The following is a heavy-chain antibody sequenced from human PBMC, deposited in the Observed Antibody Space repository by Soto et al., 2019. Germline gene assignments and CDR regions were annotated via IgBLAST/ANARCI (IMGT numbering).Heavy chain of an antibody. V-gene: IGHV3-23*01. CDR3: AVPTGIEVTGPDY. CDR1: GFTFSNYA. D-gene: IGHD6-19*01. J-gene: IGHJ4*02. Sequence: GVSLRLSCGASGFTFSNYAMSWVRQAPGKGLQWVSAIGGSGVDTYYADSVKGRFTISRDNSRDTLYLQMSSLRADDTAVYYCAVPTGIEVTGPDYWGQGTLVTVSS. CDR2: IGGSGVDT.